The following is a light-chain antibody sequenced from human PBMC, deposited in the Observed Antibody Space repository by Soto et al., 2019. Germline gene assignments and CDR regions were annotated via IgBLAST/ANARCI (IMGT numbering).Light chain of an antibody. CDR3: QQYANWPKT. Sequence: EIVMTQSPDTLSLSPGETATLSCRASQSVSSNYVAWFHQKPGQAPRLLIYAASTRATGIPARFSGSGSETEFTLTISSLQSEDLAVYYCQQYANWPKTFGPGTKVDIK. CDR1: QSVSSN. CDR2: AAS. V-gene: IGKV3-15*01. J-gene: IGKJ3*01.